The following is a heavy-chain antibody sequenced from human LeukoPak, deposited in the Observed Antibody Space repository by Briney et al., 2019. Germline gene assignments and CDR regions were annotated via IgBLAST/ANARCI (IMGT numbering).Heavy chain of an antibody. Sequence: ASVTVSCKASGYTFTGHFIQWVRQAPGQGPEWMGRIDPNDGGTNYAQKFQGRVTITRDTSASTAYMELSSLRSEDTAVYYCARGWGAAAGTTFDYWGQGTLVTVSS. D-gene: IGHD6-13*01. V-gene: IGHV1-2*06. CDR3: ARGWGAAAGTTFDY. CDR1: GYTFTGHF. CDR2: IDPNDGGT. J-gene: IGHJ4*02.